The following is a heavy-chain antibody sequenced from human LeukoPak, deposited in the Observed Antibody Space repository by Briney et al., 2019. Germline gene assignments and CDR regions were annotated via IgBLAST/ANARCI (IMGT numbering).Heavy chain of an antibody. Sequence: PSETLSLTCTVSGGSISIGDYYWSWVRQPPGKGLEWIGYIYYSGSTYYNPSLKSQVTISADTSKNQFSLTLGSVSATDTAVYYCVSPRGFSYGYFDYWGQGTLVTVSS. D-gene: IGHD5-18*01. J-gene: IGHJ4*02. CDR1: GGSISIGDYY. CDR3: VSPRGFSYGYFDY. V-gene: IGHV4-30-4*01. CDR2: IYYSGST.